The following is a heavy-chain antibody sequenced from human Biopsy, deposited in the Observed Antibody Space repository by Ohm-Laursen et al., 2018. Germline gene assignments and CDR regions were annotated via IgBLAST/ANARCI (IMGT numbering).Heavy chain of an antibody. V-gene: IGHV4-59*11. D-gene: IGHD4-23*01. J-gene: IGHJ4*02. CDR2: ISYTGYT. Sequence: SETLSLTCTVSGGSFTGHYWSWIRQPPGKGLEWIGHISYTGYTSYNASLKSQVTISVDTSRNHFSLRLSSLTAADTAVYYCARGSNDFGGLYFPRWGQGTLLTVPS. CDR3: ARGSNDFGGLYFPR. CDR1: GGSFTGHY.